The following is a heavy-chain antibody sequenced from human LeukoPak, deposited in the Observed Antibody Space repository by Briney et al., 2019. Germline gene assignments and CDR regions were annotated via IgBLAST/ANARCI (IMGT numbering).Heavy chain of an antibody. CDR1: GFTFSSYA. V-gene: IGHV3-23*01. J-gene: IGHJ6*03. Sequence: GGPLRLSCVASGFTFSSYAMSWVRQAPGKGLEWVSAISGSGRSTYYADSVKGRFTISRDNSKSTLYLQMSTVRAEDTAVYFCAKGRSGWYRQNYYFYYMDVWGKGTAVTVSS. CDR2: ISGSGRST. CDR3: AKGRSGWYRQNYYFYYMDV. D-gene: IGHD6-19*01.